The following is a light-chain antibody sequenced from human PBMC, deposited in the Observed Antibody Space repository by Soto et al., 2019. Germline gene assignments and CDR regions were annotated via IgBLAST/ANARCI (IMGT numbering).Light chain of an antibody. Sequence: EIVMTQSPATLSVSPGERATLSCRASQSVSSNLAWYQQKPGQAPRLLIYGASTRATGIPARFSGSGSGTEFTLTISSLRPEDFAVYYCQQRSNWPPITFGQGTRLEIK. J-gene: IGKJ5*01. CDR2: GAS. V-gene: IGKV3-15*01. CDR3: QQRSNWPPIT. CDR1: QSVSSN.